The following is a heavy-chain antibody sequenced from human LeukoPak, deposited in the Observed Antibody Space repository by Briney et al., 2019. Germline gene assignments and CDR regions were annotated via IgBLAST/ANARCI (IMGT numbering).Heavy chain of an antibody. CDR1: GFTVSSNY. J-gene: IGHJ4*02. Sequence: GGSLRLSCAASGFTVSSNYMSWVRQAPGKGLEWVSVIYSGGSTYYADSVKGRFTISRDNSKNTLYLQMNSLRAEDTAVYYCAKGPKKQMVGSRGYYFDFWGQGTLVTVSS. CDR3: AKGPKKQMVGSRGYYFDF. D-gene: IGHD6-13*01. CDR2: IYSGGST. V-gene: IGHV3-66*01.